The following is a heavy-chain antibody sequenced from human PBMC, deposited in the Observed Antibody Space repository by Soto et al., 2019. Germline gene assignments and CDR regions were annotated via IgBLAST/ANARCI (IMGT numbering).Heavy chain of an antibody. V-gene: IGHV4-39*01. CDR2: FYYSGYT. D-gene: IGHD4-4*01. CDR3: ARHPRPPDYSFDY. J-gene: IGHJ4*02. Sequence: SETLSLTCAVYGGSFSDYCWAWIRQPPGKGLEWIGSFYYSGYTEYNPSLKSRVTMIVDTSKNQFSLKLNSVTAADTAVYYCARHPRPPDYSFDYWGQGALVTVSS. CDR1: GGSFSDYC.